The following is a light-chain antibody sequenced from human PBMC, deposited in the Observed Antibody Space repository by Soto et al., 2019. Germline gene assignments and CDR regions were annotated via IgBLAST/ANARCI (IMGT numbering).Light chain of an antibody. CDR3: SSYGGSSNLV. J-gene: IGLJ2*01. V-gene: IGLV2-8*01. Sequence: QSALTQPPSASGSPGQSVTISCTGTSSDVGGYNYVSWYQQHPGKAPKLMIYEVNKRPSGVPDRFSGSKSGNTASLTVSGLQAEDEADYYCSSYGGSSNLVFGGGTQLPVL. CDR2: EVN. CDR1: SSDVGGYNY.